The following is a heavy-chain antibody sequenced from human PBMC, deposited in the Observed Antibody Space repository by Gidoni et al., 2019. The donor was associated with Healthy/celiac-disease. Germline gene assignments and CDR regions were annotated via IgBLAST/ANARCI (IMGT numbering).Heavy chain of an antibody. D-gene: IGHD3-10*01. J-gene: IGHJ3*02. V-gene: IGHV1-18*04. CDR2: ISAYTGNT. Sequence: QVQLVQSGSEVKTPGASVKVSCKASGSTFTRYGISWVRQAPGQGLEWMGWISAYTGNTNYAQKFQGRVTMTTDTSTSTAYMDLRSLRSDDTAVYYCARDGRYGVGSPQPDDAFDIWGQGTTVTVSS. CDR1: GSTFTRYG. CDR3: ARDGRYGVGSPQPDDAFDI.